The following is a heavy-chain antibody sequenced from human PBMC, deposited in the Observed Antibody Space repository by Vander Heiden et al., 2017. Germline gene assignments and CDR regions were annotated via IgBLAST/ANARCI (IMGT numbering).Heavy chain of an antibody. D-gene: IGHD3-10*01. CDR2: INPSTGST. Sequence: VQLVLSRADVTRPGASVKLSCKASGYPFTSYFMHWVRQAPGQGLEWMGLINPSTGSTTYAQKFQGRVTMTRDTSTSTVYMELSSLRSEDTAVYYCARAYGSGSYYAYWGQGTLGTVSS. J-gene: IGHJ4*02. V-gene: IGHV1-46*01. CDR3: ARAYGSGSYYAY. CDR1: GYPFTSYF.